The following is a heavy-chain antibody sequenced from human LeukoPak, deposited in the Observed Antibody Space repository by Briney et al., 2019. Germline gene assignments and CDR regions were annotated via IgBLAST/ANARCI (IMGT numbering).Heavy chain of an antibody. CDR1: GFTFSSYS. CDR3: ARSNHLYYYGDYYYGMDV. V-gene: IGHV3-21*01. J-gene: IGHJ6*02. Sequence: GGSLRLSCAASGFTFSSYSMNWVRQAPGKGLEWVSSISSSSSYIYHADSVKGRFTISRDNAKNSLYLQMNSLRAEDTAVYYCARSNHLYYYGDYYYGMDVWGQGTTVTVSS. CDR2: ISSSSSYI. D-gene: IGHD3-10*01.